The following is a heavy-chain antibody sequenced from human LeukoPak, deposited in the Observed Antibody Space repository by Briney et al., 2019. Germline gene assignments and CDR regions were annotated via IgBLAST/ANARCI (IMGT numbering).Heavy chain of an antibody. CDR2: IYSGGST. D-gene: IGHD3-10*01. CDR3: ARDRFHYYGSGSYTSYYFDY. Sequence: PGGSLRLSCAASGFTVSSNYMSWVRQAPGKGLEWVSVIYSGGSTYYADSVKGRFTISRHNSKNTLYLQMNSLRAEDTAVYYCARDRFHYYGSGSYTSYYFDYWGQGTLVTVSS. CDR1: GFTVSSNY. V-gene: IGHV3-53*04. J-gene: IGHJ4*02.